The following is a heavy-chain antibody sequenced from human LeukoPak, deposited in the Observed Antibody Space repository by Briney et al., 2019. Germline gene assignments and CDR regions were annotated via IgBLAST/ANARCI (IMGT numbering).Heavy chain of an antibody. J-gene: IGHJ4*02. V-gene: IGHV3-7*03. CDR2: IKEDGTET. CDR1: GFMFSSNW. D-gene: IGHD5-24*01. Sequence: GGSLRLSCAASGFMFSSNWMSWVRLAPGKGLEWVADIKEDGTETYYVDSVKGRFTISRDNAKNSLYLQMNSLRVEDTAVYYCAKEGRSLQTYWGQGTLVTVSS. CDR3: AKEGRSLQTY.